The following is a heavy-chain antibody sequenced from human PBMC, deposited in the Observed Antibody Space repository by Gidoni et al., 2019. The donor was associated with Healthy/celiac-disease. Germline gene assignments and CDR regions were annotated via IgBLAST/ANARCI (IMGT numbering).Heavy chain of an antibody. J-gene: IGHJ4*02. Sequence: EVQLVESGGGLVKPGRSLRLSCTASGFPFGDYAMSWFRQAPGKGLEWVGFIRSKAYGGTTEYAASVKGRFTISRDDSKSIAYLQMNSLKTEDTAVYYCTRDGWTYYYDSSGLYYFDYWGQGTLVTVSS. CDR3: TRDGWTYYYDSSGLYYFDY. V-gene: IGHV3-49*05. CDR1: GFPFGDYA. CDR2: IRSKAYGGTT. D-gene: IGHD3-22*01.